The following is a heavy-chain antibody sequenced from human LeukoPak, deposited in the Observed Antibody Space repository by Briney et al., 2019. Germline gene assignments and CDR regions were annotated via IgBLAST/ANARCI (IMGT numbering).Heavy chain of an antibody. Sequence: SETLSLTCTVSGGSISSSSYYWGWIRQPPGKGLEWIGSIYYSGSTNYNPSLKSRVTISVDTSKNQFSLKLSSVTAADTAVYYCARDRDSSGYFDYWGQGTLVTVSS. CDR3: ARDRDSSGYFDY. CDR2: IYYSGST. J-gene: IGHJ4*02. V-gene: IGHV4-39*07. D-gene: IGHD3-22*01. CDR1: GGSISSSSYY.